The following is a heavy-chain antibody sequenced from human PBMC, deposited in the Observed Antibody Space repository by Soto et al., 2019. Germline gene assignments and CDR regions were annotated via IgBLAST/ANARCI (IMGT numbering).Heavy chain of an antibody. CDR1: GYTFTSYA. CDR3: ARDRSIVVVVAATGFDY. V-gene: IGHV1-3*01. Sequence: ASVKVSCKASGYTFTSYAMHWVRRAPGQRLEWMGWLNAGNGNTKYSQKFPGRVTITRDTSETTAYMELSSLRSEDTAVYYCARDRSIVVVVAATGFDYWGEGTLVTAPQ. CDR2: LNAGNGNT. J-gene: IGHJ4*02. D-gene: IGHD2-15*01.